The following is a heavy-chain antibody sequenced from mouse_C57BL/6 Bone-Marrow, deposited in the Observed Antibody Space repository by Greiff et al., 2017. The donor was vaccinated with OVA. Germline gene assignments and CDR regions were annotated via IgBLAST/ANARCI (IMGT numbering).Heavy chain of an antibody. Sequence: VQLQQPGTELVKPGASVTLSCKASGYTFTSYWMHWVKQRPGQGLEWIGNLNPSNGGTNYNAKFKSKATLTVDKSSSTAYMQLSSLTSEDSAVYYCARGYYGSRNAMDYWGQGTSVTVSS. CDR2: LNPSNGGT. CDR1: GYTFTSYW. V-gene: IGHV1-53*01. J-gene: IGHJ4*01. CDR3: ARGYYGSRNAMDY. D-gene: IGHD1-1*01.